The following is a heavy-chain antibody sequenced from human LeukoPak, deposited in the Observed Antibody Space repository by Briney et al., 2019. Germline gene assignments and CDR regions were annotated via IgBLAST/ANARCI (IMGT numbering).Heavy chain of an antibody. CDR1: GDSVSSNSAA. CDR2: TYYRSKWYN. D-gene: IGHD5-12*01. Sequence: SQTLSLTCAISGDSVSSNSAAWNWIRQSPSRGLEWLGRTYYRSKWYNDYAVSVKSRITINPDTSKNQFSLKLSSVTAADTAVYYCARGFSGYDWNRFDSWGQGTLVTVSS. J-gene: IGHJ5*01. CDR3: ARGFSGYDWNRFDS. V-gene: IGHV6-1*01.